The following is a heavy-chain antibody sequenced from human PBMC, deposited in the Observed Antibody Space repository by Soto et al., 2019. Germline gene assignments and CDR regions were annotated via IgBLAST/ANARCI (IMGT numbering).Heavy chain of an antibody. J-gene: IGHJ4*02. V-gene: IGHV3-30*18. D-gene: IGHD2-15*01. CDR3: ANGGGYFTY. Sequence: GGSLRLSCAASGFTFSSYGMHWVRQAPGKGLEWVAVISYDGSNKYYADSVKGRFTISRDNSKNTLYLQINSLRAEDTPVYYCANGGGYFTYWGRGTLVTVSS. CDR2: ISYDGSNK. CDR1: GFTFSSYG.